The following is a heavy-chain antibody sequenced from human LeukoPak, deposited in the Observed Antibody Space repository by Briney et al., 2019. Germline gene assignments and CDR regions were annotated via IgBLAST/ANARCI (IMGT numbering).Heavy chain of an antibody. CDR3: ARDPSFYDILTGYRTNWYFDL. V-gene: IGHV4-59*01. CDR1: GGSISSYY. Sequence: SETLSLTCTVSGGSISSYYWSWIRQPPGKGLEWIGYIYYSGSTNYNPSLKRRVTISVDTSKNQFSLKLSSVTAADTAVYYCARDPSFYDILTGYRTNWYFDLWGRGTLVTVSS. D-gene: IGHD3-9*01. CDR2: IYYSGST. J-gene: IGHJ2*01.